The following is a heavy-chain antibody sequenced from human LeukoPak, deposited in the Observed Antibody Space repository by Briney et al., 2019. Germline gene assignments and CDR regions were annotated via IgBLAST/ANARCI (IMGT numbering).Heavy chain of an antibody. CDR1: GFTFSNYW. D-gene: IGHD3-3*01. V-gene: IGHV3-74*01. Sequence: PGGSLRLSCAASGFTFSNYWMHWVRQAPGKGLVWVSRINSDGRSRSYADSVKGRFTVSRDNAKNTLYLQMNSLRAEDTAVYYCAILRFLEWFDYWGQGTLVTVSS. J-gene: IGHJ4*02. CDR2: INSDGRSR. CDR3: AILRFLEWFDY.